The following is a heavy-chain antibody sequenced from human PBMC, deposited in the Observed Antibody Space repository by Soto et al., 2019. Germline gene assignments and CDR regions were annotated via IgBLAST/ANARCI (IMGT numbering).Heavy chain of an antibody. CDR1: GGSISSSSYY. CDR2: IYYSGST. V-gene: IGHV4-39*01. J-gene: IGHJ4*02. D-gene: IGHD3-3*01. CDR3: ATPYYDFWTVAY. Sequence: QLQLQESGPGLVKPSETLSLTCTVSGGSISSSSYYWGWIRQPPGKGLEWIGSIYYSGSTYYNPSLKSRVTISVDTFKNQFSLKLSSVTAADTAVYYCATPYYDFWTVAYWGQGTLVTVSS.